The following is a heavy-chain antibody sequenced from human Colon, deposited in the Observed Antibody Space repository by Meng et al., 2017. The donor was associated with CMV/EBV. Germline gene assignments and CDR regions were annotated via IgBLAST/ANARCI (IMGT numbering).Heavy chain of an antibody. CDR3: AIRASTYGSGRAYFDY. CDR1: YTFSSYE. CDR2: INPNSANT. D-gene: IGHD3-10*01. J-gene: IGHJ4*02. V-gene: IGHV1-8*01. Sequence: YTFSSYEINRVRQATGQGVEWMGWINPNSANTGYAQKFQGGVTMTRNTSISTAYMELSSLRYEDTAVYYCAIRASTYGSGRAYFDYWGQGTLVTVSS.